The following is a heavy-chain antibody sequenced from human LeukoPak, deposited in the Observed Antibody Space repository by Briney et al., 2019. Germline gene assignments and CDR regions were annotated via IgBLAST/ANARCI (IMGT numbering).Heavy chain of an antibody. V-gene: IGHV3-30-3*01. CDR2: ISYDGSNK. J-gene: IGHJ4*02. CDR1: GFTFSSYA. CDR3: ARETPSVFDN. D-gene: IGHD4-17*01. Sequence: GGSLRLSCAASGFTFSSYAMHWVRQAPGKGLEWVAVISYDGSNKYYADSVKGRFTISRDNSKNTLYLQMNSLRAEDTAVYYCARETPSVFDNWGQGTLVTVSS.